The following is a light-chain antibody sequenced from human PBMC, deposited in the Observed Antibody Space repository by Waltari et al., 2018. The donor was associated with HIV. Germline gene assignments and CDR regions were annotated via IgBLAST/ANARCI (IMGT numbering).Light chain of an antibody. CDR3: SSYAGSNNFVV. CDR2: EVN. J-gene: IGLJ2*01. V-gene: IGLV2-8*01. Sequence: QSALTQPPSASGSLGQSVTISCPGASSDIGGYNYVSWYQQHPGKAPKLIIYEVNKRPSGVPDRFFGSKSGNTASLTVSGLRAEDEADYYCSSYAGSNNFVVFGGGTNLTVL. CDR1: SSDIGGYNY.